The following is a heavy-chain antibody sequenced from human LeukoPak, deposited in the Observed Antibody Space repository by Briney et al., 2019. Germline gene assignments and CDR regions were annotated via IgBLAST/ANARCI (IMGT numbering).Heavy chain of an antibody. CDR2: IIPIFRTA. J-gene: IGHJ6*03. CDR3: SFGYLADHNYYYYMDV. V-gene: IGHV1-69*05. Sequence: SSVKVSCKASGGTFSSYAISWLRQARGQGVEWVGGIIPIFRTANYAQKFQGRVTITTDDSTSTAYMELTSLTSEHPAVYYCSFGYLADHNYYYYMDVWGKGPAVPDPS. D-gene: IGHD3-16*01. CDR1: GGTFSSYA.